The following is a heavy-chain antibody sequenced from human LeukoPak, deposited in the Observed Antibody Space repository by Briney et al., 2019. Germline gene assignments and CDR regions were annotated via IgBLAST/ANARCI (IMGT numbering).Heavy chain of an antibody. CDR1: GFTFSSYS. CDR2: ISSASGSI. CDR3: ARGGVSSGWNFNS. D-gene: IGHD6-19*01. V-gene: IGHV3-48*01. Sequence: GGSLRLSCAASGFTFSSYSMNWVRQAPGKGLEWVSYISSASGSIYYADSVKGRFTISRDNSKNTLYLQMNSLRAEDTAVYYCARGGVSSGWNFNSWGQGTLVTVSS. J-gene: IGHJ4*02.